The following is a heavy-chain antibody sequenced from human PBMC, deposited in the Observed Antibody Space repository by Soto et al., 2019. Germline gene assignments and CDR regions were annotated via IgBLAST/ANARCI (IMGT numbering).Heavy chain of an antibody. J-gene: IGHJ4*02. D-gene: IGHD3-10*01. CDR2: IYSGGST. V-gene: IGHV3-53*04. Sequence: EVQLVESGGGLVQPGGSLRLSCAASGLTVSSNYMSWVRQAPGKGLEWVSVIYSGGSTYYADSVKGRFTISRHNSKNTLYLQMNSLRAEDTAVYYCARDNTGSGDYFDYWGQGTLVTVSS. CDR1: GLTVSSNY. CDR3: ARDNTGSGDYFDY.